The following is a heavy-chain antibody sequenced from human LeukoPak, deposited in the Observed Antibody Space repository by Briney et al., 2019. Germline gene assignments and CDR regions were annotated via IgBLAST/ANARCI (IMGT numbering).Heavy chain of an antibody. D-gene: IGHD2-21*02. CDR1: GFTVSSNY. J-gene: IGHJ4*02. Sequence: GGSLRLSCAASGFTVSSNYMSWVRQAPGKGLEWVSVIYSGGSTYYADSVKGRFTISRHNSKNTLYLQMNSLRAEDTAVYYCARAVVTAILSQWGQGTLVTVSP. CDR2: IYSGGST. V-gene: IGHV3-53*04. CDR3: ARAVVTAILSQ.